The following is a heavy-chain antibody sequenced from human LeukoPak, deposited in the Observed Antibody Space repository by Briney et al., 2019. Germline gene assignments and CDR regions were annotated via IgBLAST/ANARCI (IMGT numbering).Heavy chain of an antibody. Sequence: SVKVSCKASGFTFTSSAMQWVRQACGQGLEWIGWIVVGSGNTNYAQKFQERVTITRDMSTSTAYMELSSLRSEDTAVYYCAAAVYDSSGYYYEYYFDYWGQGTLVTVSS. J-gene: IGHJ4*02. CDR2: IVVGSGNT. CDR3: AAAVYDSSGYYYEYYFDY. V-gene: IGHV1-58*02. D-gene: IGHD3-22*01. CDR1: GFTFTSSA.